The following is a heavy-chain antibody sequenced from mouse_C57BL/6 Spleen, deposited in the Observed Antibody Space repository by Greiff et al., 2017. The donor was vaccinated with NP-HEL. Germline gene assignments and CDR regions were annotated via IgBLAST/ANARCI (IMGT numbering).Heavy chain of an antibody. CDR3: ARDGYYGTWYFDV. J-gene: IGHJ1*03. V-gene: IGHV3-6*01. D-gene: IGHD1-1*01. CDR1: GYSITSGYY. CDR2: ISYYGSN. Sequence: VQLKESGPGLVKPSQSLSLTCSVTGYSITSGYYWNWIRQFPGNKLEWMGYISYYGSNNYNPSLKNRISITRDTSKNQFFLKLNSVTTEDTATYYCARDGYYGTWYFDVWGTGTTVTVSS.